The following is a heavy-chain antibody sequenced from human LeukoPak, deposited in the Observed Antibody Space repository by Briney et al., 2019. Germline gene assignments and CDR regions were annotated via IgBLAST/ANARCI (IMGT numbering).Heavy chain of an antibody. CDR1: GYTFTCYY. CDR2: INPNSGGT. D-gene: IGHD6-13*01. Sequence: GASVKVSCKASGYTFTCYYMHWVRQAPGQGLEWMGWINPNSGGTNYAQKFQGRVTMTRDTSISTAYMELSRLRSDDTAVYYCARARTKTSSSWLYYYYYYMDVWGKGTTVTVSS. CDR3: ARARTKTSSSWLYYYYYYMDV. J-gene: IGHJ6*03. V-gene: IGHV1-2*02.